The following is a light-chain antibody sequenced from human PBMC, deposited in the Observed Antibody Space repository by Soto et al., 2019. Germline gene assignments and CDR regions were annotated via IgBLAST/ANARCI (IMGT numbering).Light chain of an antibody. CDR2: EVT. CDR1: SSDVGGYDY. Sequence: QSALTQPPSASGSPGQSVTISCTGTSSDVGGYDYVSWYQQRPGKAPKLLIHEVTKRTSGVPDRFSGSKSGNTASLTVSGLQAEYEADYYCSSYAGRTLYVFGTGTKLTVL. J-gene: IGLJ1*01. CDR3: SSYAGRTLYV. V-gene: IGLV2-8*01.